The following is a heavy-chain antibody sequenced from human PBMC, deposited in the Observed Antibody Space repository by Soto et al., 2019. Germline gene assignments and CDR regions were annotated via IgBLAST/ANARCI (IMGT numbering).Heavy chain of an antibody. D-gene: IGHD2-21*01. CDR3: ARGGGNFGQYFDL. V-gene: IGHV4-4*02. CDR1: GGSISKSRW. CDR2: IYHTGST. J-gene: IGHJ2*01. Sequence: QVQLQESGPGLVKPSGTLSLTCVVSGGSISKSRWWSWVRQPPGKGLEGIGEIYHTGSTNNKPSLKSRVTISVDMSKNQFSLNLKSVTAADTAVYYCARGGGNFGQYFDLWGRGTLVTVSS.